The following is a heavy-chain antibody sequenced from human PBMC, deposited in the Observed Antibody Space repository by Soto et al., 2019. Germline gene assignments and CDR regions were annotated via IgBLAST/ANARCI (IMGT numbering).Heavy chain of an antibody. CDR2: IKSKGSGGTT. J-gene: IGHJ6*02. CDR1: GITFSAAW. CDR3: TWNADYYPGMAV. V-gene: IGHV3-15*01. Sequence: EVQLVESGGGLVKPGGSLSLSCALSGITFSAAWMSWVRQAPGKGLEWVGRIKSKGSGGTTDYAEPVQGRFTISREDSKNTMYLEMKSLKSEDTAVYYCTWNADYYPGMAVWGQGTTVTVSS. D-gene: IGHD1-1*01.